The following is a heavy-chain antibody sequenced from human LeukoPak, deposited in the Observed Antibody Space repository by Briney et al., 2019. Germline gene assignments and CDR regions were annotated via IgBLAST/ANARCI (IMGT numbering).Heavy chain of an antibody. CDR2: IYYSGST. D-gene: IGHD3-10*01. Sequence: SETLSLTCTVSGGSISSSSYYWGWIRQPPGKGLEWIGSIYYSGSTYYNPSLKSRVTISVDTSKNQFSLKLSSVTAADTAVYYCARHAAVGYYGSGSYYTPFDYWGQGALVTVSS. J-gene: IGHJ4*02. CDR1: GGSISSSSYY. V-gene: IGHV4-39*01. CDR3: ARHAAVGYYGSGSYYTPFDY.